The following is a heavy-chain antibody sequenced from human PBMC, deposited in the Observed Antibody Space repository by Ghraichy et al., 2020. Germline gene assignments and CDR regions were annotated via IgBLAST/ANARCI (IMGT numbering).Heavy chain of an antibody. CDR3: AKGWRAFEY. CDR1: GYTFSSFP. Sequence: GGSLRLSCVASGYTFSSFPMTWVRQAPGKGLEWVSDIGGGGVTTNYADSVKGRFTISRDNSKNTLFLQMSSLRAEDTAVYYCAKGWRAFEYWGPGTLVTVSS. V-gene: IGHV3-23*01. CDR2: IGGGGVTT. J-gene: IGHJ4*02. D-gene: IGHD2-15*01.